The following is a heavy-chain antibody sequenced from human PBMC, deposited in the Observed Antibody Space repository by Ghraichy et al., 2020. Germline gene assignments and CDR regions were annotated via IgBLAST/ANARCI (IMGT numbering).Heavy chain of an antibody. D-gene: IGHD6-19*01. V-gene: IGHV1-69*08. CDR1: GGTFGSYT. CDR2: IIRMLDTT. Sequence: SVKVSCKASGGTFGSYTFSWVRQAPGQGLEWMGRIIRMLDTTNYAQKFQGRVTITADKSTSTAFMELSSLTSEDTVVYYCASPRIGYGSGLDYWGQGTLVTVSS. CDR3: ASPRIGYGSGLDY. J-gene: IGHJ4*02.